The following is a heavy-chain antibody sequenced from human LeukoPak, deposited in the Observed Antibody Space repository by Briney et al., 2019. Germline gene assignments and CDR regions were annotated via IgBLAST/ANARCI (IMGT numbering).Heavy chain of an antibody. D-gene: IGHD3-10*01. J-gene: IGHJ4*02. CDR3: ARNQKVRGVINLALGY. Sequence: ASVKVSCKASGYTFTSYDINWVRQATGQGLEWMGWMNPNSGNTGYAQKFQGRATITRNTSISTAYMELSSLRSEDTAVYYCARNQKVRGVINLALGYWGQGTLVTVSS. CDR1: GYTFTSYD. CDR2: MNPNSGNT. V-gene: IGHV1-8*03.